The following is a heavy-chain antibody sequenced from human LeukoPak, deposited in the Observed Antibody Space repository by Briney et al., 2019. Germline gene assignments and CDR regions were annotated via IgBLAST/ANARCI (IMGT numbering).Heavy chain of an antibody. J-gene: IGHJ4*02. Sequence: SETLSLTCSVSAASASNHYWSWIRQPPGKRLEWIGWFYYSAGTYFNPSLGSRVTVSADTSRNHLSLNLRSLTAADTAVYYCARHSSGWHFDSWGQGALVTVSS. CDR2: FYYSAGT. CDR3: ARHSSGWHFDS. CDR1: AASASNHY. D-gene: IGHD6-19*01. V-gene: IGHV4-59*02.